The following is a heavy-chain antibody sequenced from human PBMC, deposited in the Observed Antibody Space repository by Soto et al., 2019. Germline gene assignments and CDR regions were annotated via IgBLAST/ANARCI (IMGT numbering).Heavy chain of an antibody. CDR3: ARGGGSYGIEFPLDY. CDR1: GGSISSGGYY. J-gene: IGHJ4*02. CDR2: IYYSGST. Sequence: SETLSLTCTVSGGSISSGGYYWSWIRQHPGKGLEWIGYIYYSGSTYYNPSLKSQVTISVDTSKNQFSLKLSSVTAADTAVYYCARGGGSYGIEFPLDYWGQGTLVTVSS. V-gene: IGHV4-31*01. D-gene: IGHD3-16*01.